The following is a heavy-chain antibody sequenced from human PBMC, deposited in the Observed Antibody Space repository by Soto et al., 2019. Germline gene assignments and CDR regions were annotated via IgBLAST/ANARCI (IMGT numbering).Heavy chain of an antibody. Sequence: PSETLSLTCTVSGGSISSYYWSWIRQPPGKGLEWIGYIYYSGNTNYNPSLKSRVTISVDTSKNQFSLKLSSVTAADTAVYYCARGGRADTRNYYYYGMEVWGQGTTVTVSS. V-gene: IGHV4-59*01. J-gene: IGHJ6*02. CDR2: IYYSGNT. CDR1: GGSISSYY. CDR3: ARGGRADTRNYYYYGMEV. D-gene: IGHD3-16*01.